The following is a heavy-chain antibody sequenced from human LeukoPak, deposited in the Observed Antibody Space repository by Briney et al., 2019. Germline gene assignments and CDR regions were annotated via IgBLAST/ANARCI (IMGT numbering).Heavy chain of an antibody. CDR1: GFTFSSYS. CDR3: ARGSTDSDY. D-gene: IGHD1-26*01. CDR2: ISLSSSII. J-gene: IGHJ4*02. Sequence: PGGSLRLSCAASGFTFSSYSMNWVRQAPGKGLEWVSYISLSSSIIFYADSVKGRFTISRDNAKNSLYLQMNSLRAEDTAVYYCARGSTDSDYWGQGTLVTVSS. V-gene: IGHV3-48*04.